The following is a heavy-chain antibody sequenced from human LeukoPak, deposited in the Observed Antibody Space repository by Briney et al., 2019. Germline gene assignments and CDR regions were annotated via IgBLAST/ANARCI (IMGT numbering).Heavy chain of an antibody. Sequence: PGGSLRLSCAASGFTFSSYAMSWVRQAPGKGLEWVSAISGSGGSTYYADSVKGRFTISRDNSKNTLYLQMNSLRAEDTAVYYCAKDSTYDFWSGYPYYFDYWGQGTLVTVSS. CDR1: GFTFSSYA. J-gene: IGHJ4*02. CDR2: ISGSGGST. CDR3: AKDSTYDFWSGYPYYFDY. D-gene: IGHD3-3*01. V-gene: IGHV3-23*01.